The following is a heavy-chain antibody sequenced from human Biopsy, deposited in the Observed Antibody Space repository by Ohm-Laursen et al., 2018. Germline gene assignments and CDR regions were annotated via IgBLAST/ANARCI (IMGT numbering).Heavy chain of an antibody. CDR1: GFTFSSYA. CDR3: AKINPSSIYYNYGMDV. Sequence: SLRLSCAASGFTFSSYAMAWVRQAPGKGLEWVSAISGSGGTTDFADSVKGRFTSSRDNPRNTVYLQMNSLRVEDTAVYYCAKINPSSIYYNYGMDVWGQGATVTVSS. V-gene: IGHV3-23*01. J-gene: IGHJ6*02. CDR2: ISGSGGTT.